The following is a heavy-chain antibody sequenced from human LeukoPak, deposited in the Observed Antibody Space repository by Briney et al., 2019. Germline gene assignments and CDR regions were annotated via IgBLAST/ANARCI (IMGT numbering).Heavy chain of an antibody. Sequence: GASVKVSCKASGGTFSNYAISWVRQAPGQGLEWMGGIIPIFGTANYAQKFQGRVTITADESTSTAYMELSSLRSEDTAVYYCARGDGIAAAGVNFDYWGQGTLVTVSS. CDR1: GGTFSNYA. V-gene: IGHV1-69*13. J-gene: IGHJ4*02. D-gene: IGHD6-13*01. CDR3: ARGDGIAAAGVNFDY. CDR2: IIPIFGTA.